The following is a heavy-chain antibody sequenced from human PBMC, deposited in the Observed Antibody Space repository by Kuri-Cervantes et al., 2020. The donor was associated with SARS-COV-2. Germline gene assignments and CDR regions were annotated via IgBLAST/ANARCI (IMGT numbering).Heavy chain of an antibody. CDR2: ISSSSSYI. V-gene: IGHV3-21*01. D-gene: IGHD3-9*01. CDR1: GFTFSSYS. Sequence: GGSLRLSCAASGFTFSSYSMNWVRQAPGKGLEWVSSISSSSSYIYYADSVKGRFTISRDNAKNSLYLQMNSLRAEDTAVYYCARVNYDILTGAYYYYYMDVWGKGTTVTVSS. CDR3: ARVNYDILTGAYYYYYMDV. J-gene: IGHJ6*03.